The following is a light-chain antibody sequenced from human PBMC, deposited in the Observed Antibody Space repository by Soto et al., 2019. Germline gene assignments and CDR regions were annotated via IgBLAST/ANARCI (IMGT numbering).Light chain of an antibody. CDR3: QQYRDLPQT. J-gene: IGKJ1*01. CDR2: NSS. CDR1: QSVRNNY. Sequence: EIGLTQSPGTLSLSPGERATLSCRASQSVRNNYLAWYQQKPGQAPRLLIYNSSTRVTGIPDRFSGSGSGTDFTLTISRLEPEDFALYYCQQYRDLPQTFGQGTKVEMK. V-gene: IGKV3-20*01.